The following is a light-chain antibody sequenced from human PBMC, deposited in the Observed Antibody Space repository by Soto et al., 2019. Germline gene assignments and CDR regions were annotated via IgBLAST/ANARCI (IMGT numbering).Light chain of an antibody. CDR2: WAS. CDR1: QSFLYSSNNKNY. V-gene: IGKV4-1*01. J-gene: IGKJ1*01. Sequence: DVLMTQSPESLAVSLGERATINCKSSQSFLYSSNNKNYLAWYQQKPGQPPKLLIYWASTRESGVPDRFSGSGSGTDFTLTISSLQAEDVAVYYCQQYYSTPTFGQGTKVDIK. CDR3: QQYYSTPT.